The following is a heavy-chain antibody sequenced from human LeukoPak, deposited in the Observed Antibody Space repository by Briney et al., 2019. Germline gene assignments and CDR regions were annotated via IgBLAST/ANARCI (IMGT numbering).Heavy chain of an antibody. J-gene: IGHJ6*03. CDR2: IYYSGST. V-gene: IGHV4-59*11. Sequence: SETLSLTCTVSGGSISSHYWSWIRQPPGKGLEWIGYIYYSGSTNYNPSLKSRVTISVDTSKNQFSLKLSSVTAADTAAYYCARVPVPAARLPHYYYYMDVWGKGTTVTVSS. CDR1: GGSISSHY. CDR3: ARVPVPAARLPHYYYYMDV. D-gene: IGHD2-2*01.